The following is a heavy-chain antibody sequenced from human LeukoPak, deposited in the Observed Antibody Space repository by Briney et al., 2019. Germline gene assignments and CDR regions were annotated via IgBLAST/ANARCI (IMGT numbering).Heavy chain of an antibody. V-gene: IGHV3-23*01. Sequence: PGGSLRLSCAASGLTFSSYAMNWVRQAPGKGLQWVSGITGSGGSTYHADSVKGRFTISRDNSKNMLYLEMNSLRAEDTAVYYCVKDHARYDAFDIWGQGTMVTVSS. CDR1: GLTFSSYA. CDR3: VKDHARYDAFDI. J-gene: IGHJ3*02. CDR2: ITGSGGST.